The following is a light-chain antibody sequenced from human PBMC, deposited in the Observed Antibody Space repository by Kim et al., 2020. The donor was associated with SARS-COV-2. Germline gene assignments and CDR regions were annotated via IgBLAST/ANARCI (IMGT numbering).Light chain of an antibody. CDR3: AAWDDSLNGWV. J-gene: IGLJ3*02. CDR2: SND. Sequence: GQRVTISCSGSSSNNGSNTVNWYQQLPGTAPKLLISSNDHRPSGVPDRFSGSKSGTSASLAISGLQSEDEAEYYCAAWDDSLNGWVFGGGTQLTV. CDR1: SSNNGSNT. V-gene: IGLV1-44*01.